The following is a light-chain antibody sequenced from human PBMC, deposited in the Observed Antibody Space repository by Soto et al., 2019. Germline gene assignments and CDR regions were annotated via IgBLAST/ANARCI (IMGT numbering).Light chain of an antibody. CDR3: QQYKYWPPWT. V-gene: IGKV3-15*01. CDR2: GAS. J-gene: IGKJ1*01. CDR1: QSVSSN. Sequence: EIVLTQSPATLSVSPGERATLSCRASQSVSSNFAWYQQKPGQAPKLLIYGASTRATGIPGRFSGSGFGTEFTLTISSLQSEDFAVYYCQQYKYWPPWTFG.